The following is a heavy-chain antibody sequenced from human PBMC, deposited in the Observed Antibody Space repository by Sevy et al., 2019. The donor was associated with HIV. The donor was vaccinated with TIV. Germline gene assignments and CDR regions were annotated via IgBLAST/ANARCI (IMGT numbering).Heavy chain of an antibody. CDR2: INPKSGAT. J-gene: IGHJ6*02. CDR3: ARESYDFWTGPVDYDYRMDV. D-gene: IGHD3-3*01. V-gene: IGHV1-2*02. CDR1: GYTFSDSGYY. Sequence: ASVKVSCKASGYTFSDSGYYVHWVRQAPGQGLEWMAWINPKSGATNYAQKFQGRVTMTRDTSVSTANMELNRLTSDDTAVYYCARESYDFWTGPVDYDYRMDVWGQGTTVTVSS.